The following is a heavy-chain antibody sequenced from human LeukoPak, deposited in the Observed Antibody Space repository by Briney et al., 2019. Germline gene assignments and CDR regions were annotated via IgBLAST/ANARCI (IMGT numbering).Heavy chain of an antibody. CDR1: GGSFSGYY. CDR3: ARGLVEFGDFWSGYFSRRPPNWSDP. D-gene: IGHD3-3*01. CDR2: INHSGST. Sequence: SETLSLTCAVYGGSFSGYYWSWIRQPPGKGLEWIGEINHSGSTNYNPSLKSRVTISVDTSKNQFSLKLSSVTAADTAVYYCARGLVEFGDFWSGYFSRRPPNWSDPWGQGTLVTVSS. J-gene: IGHJ5*02. V-gene: IGHV4-34*01.